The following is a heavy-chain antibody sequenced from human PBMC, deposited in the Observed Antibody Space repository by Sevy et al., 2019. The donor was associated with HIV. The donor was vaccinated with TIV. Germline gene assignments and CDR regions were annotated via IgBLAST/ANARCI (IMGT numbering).Heavy chain of an antibody. V-gene: IGHV3-21*01. CDR1: GFTFSSFS. Sequence: GGCLRLSCTASGFTFSSFSMSWVRQAPGKGLEWVASINSRSTYIYHSDPVKGRFTISRDNAKNSLYLQMNSLRAEDTAVYYCARDPSSGITAIQDYWGPGTLVTVSS. D-gene: IGHD2-21*02. J-gene: IGHJ4*01. CDR2: INSRSTYI. CDR3: ARDPSSGITAIQDY.